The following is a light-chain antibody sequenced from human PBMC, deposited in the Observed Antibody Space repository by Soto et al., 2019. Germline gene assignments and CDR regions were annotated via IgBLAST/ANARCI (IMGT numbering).Light chain of an antibody. CDR2: GAS. CDR3: QQYGSSPPFT. V-gene: IGKV3-20*01. Sequence: EIVLTQSPGTLSLSPGERATLSCRASQSVSSSYLAWYQQKPGQAPRLLIYGASTRATGIPDRFSGSGSGTYFTLTISRLEPEDFGVYYCQQYGSSPPFTFGPGTKVDIK. CDR1: QSVSSSY. J-gene: IGKJ3*01.